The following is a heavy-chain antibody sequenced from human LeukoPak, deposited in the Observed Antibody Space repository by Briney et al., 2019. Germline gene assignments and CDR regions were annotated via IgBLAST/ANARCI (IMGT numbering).Heavy chain of an antibody. CDR1: GFTVSSDF. D-gene: IGHD3-16*01. J-gene: IGHJ4*02. CDR3: ATSSIGDPDY. Sequence: PGGSLRLSCAASGFTVSSDFMSWVRQAPGKGLEWVSVIYSGGSTYYADSVKGRFTISRDNSKNTLYLQMNSLRAEDTAVYYCATSSIGDPDYWGQGTLVTVSS. CDR2: IYSGGST. V-gene: IGHV3-66*02.